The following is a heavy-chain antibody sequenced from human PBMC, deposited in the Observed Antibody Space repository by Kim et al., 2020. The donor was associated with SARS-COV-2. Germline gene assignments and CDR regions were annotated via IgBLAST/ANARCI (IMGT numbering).Heavy chain of an antibody. CDR3: SIPLGGVHVSYGMDG. CDR2: SSITTTYI. CDR1: GFTFSNYT. Sequence: GGSLRLSCAASGFTFSNYTVNWVRQAPGKGLEWVASSSITTTYIYYADSVRGRFTISRDNAKNSLYLQMNSLRAEDTAIYYCSIPLGGVHVSYGMDGWG. J-gene: IGHJ6*02. D-gene: IGHD3-16*01. V-gene: IGHV3-21*01.